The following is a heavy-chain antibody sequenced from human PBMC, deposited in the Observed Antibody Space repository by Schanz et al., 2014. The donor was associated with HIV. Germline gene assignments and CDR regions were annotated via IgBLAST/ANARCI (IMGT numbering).Heavy chain of an antibody. D-gene: IGHD2-21*02. CDR2: IIPIFDTT. V-gene: IGHV1-69*06. CDR3: ARTYTGDWSTGAD. CDR1: GDSFTNYV. Sequence: QVQLVQSGAEVQKPGSSVKVSCKASGDSFTNYVISWVRQAPGQGLEWMGGIIPIFDTTNYAQKFQGRVTITADKSTSTVYMDLSSLRSEDTAVYYCARTYTGDWSTGADWGQGTLVTVSS. J-gene: IGHJ4*02.